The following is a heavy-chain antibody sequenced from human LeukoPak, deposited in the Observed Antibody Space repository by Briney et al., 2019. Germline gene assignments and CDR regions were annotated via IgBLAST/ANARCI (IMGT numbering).Heavy chain of an antibody. V-gene: IGHV3-20*04. CDR2: ISWNGGSP. D-gene: IGHD5-18*01. CDR3: ARGYTYGVDY. Sequence: GGSLRLSCAASGFTFDDYGVSWVRQAPGKGLEWVSGISWNGGSPGYANSVKGRFTISRDNARNSLYLQMNSLRGEDTAFYYCARGYTYGVDYWGPGTLVTVSS. CDR1: GFTFDDYG. J-gene: IGHJ4*02.